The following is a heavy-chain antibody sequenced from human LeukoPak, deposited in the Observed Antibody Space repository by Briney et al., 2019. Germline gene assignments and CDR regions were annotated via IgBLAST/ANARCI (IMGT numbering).Heavy chain of an antibody. V-gene: IGHV3-7*01. CDR1: GFTFSSYW. J-gene: IGHJ4*02. D-gene: IGHD6-13*01. Sequence: GGSLRLSCAASGFTFSSYWMSWVRQAPGKGLEWVANIRQDGSEKYYVDSVKGRFTISRDNAKNSLYLQMNSLRAEDTAVYYCASMGSSWYYFDYWGQGTLVTVSS. CDR3: ASMGSSWYYFDY. CDR2: IRQDGSEK.